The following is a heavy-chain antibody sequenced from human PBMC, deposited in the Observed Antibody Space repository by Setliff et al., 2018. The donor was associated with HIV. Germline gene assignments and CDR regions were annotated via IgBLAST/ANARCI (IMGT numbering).Heavy chain of an antibody. D-gene: IGHD6-13*01. CDR2: IYYSGNT. J-gene: IGHJ2*01. CDR3: ARPGVVGSSWSWYFDL. V-gene: IGHV4-61*01. CDR1: GGSVGSGSYY. Sequence: SETLSLTCSVSGGSVGSGSYYWSWIRQPPGKGLEWIGWIYYSGNTRYNPSLKSRVTISLDTSKNRFFLKLSSVTAADTAVYYCARPGVVGSSWSWYFDLWGRGTLVTVSS.